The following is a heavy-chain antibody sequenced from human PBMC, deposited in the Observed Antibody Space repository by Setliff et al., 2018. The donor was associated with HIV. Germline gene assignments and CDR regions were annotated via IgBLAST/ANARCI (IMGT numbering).Heavy chain of an antibody. CDR2: INPSGDST. J-gene: IGHJ4*02. V-gene: IGHV1-46*03. Sequence: ASVKVSCKASGGTFSSYAISWVRQAPGQGLEWMGIINPSGDSTTYAQKFQGRVTMTRDTSTSTVYMELSSLRSEDTAVYFCARSYYGSGSYQGVLDYWGQGTLVTVSS. D-gene: IGHD3-10*01. CDR1: GGTFSSYA. CDR3: ARSYYGSGSYQGVLDY.